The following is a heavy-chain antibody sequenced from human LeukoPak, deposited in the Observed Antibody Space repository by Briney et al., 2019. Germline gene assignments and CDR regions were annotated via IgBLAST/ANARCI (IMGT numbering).Heavy chain of an antibody. CDR3: ARGGGSGRGNWFDP. J-gene: IGHJ5*02. D-gene: IGHD3-10*01. V-gene: IGHV4-59*01. CDR1: GGSISGYY. CDR2: IHYSGST. Sequence: SETLSLTCTVSGGSISGYYWSWIRQPPGKGLEWIGYIHYSGSTRYNPSLENRVTISVDTSKNQFSLNLTSVTAADTAVYYCARGGGSGRGNWFDPWGQGSLVIVSS.